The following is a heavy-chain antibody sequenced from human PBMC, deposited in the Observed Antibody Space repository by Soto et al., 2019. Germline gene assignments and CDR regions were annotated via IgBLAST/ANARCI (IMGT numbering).Heavy chain of an antibody. V-gene: IGHV3-33*01. CDR1: GFTFSIYG. Sequence: GGSLRLSCAACGFTFSIYGMHWVRQAPGKGLEWVAVIWYDGSNKYYADSVKGRFTISRDNSKNTLYLQMNSLRAEDTAVYYCARDGTGGDFNTMDYWGQGTLVTVSS. J-gene: IGHJ4*02. CDR3: ARDGTGGDFNTMDY. CDR2: IWYDGSNK. D-gene: IGHD4-17*01.